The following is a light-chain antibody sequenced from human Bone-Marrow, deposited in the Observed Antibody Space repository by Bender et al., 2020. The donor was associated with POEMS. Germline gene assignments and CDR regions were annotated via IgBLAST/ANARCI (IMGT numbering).Light chain of an antibody. CDR3: SSYTTISTV. Sequence: QSALTQPASVSGSPGQSITISCAGTTTDYVSWYQQHPGKAPKLLIYGVTNRPSGISNRFSGSKSDNSASLTISGLQTEDEADYFCSSYTTISTVFGTGTRITVL. V-gene: IGLV2-14*01. J-gene: IGLJ1*01. CDR1: TTDY. CDR2: GVT.